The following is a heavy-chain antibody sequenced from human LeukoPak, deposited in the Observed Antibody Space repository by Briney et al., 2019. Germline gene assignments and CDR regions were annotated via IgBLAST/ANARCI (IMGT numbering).Heavy chain of an antibody. J-gene: IGHJ5*02. V-gene: IGHV3-7*01. CDR1: GFTFSSYS. D-gene: IGHD3-3*01. CDR2: IKQDGSEK. CDR3: ARDLDYDFWSGMNWFDP. Sequence: GGSLRLSCAASGFTFSSYSMNWVRQAPGKGLEWVANIKQDGSEKYYVDSVKGRFTISRDNAKNSLYLQMNSLRAEDTAVYYCARDLDYDFWSGMNWFDPWGQGTLVTVSS.